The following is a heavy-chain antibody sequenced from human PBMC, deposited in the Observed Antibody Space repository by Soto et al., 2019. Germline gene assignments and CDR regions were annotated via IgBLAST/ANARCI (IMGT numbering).Heavy chain of an antibody. V-gene: IGHV3-48*02. CDR1: GFTFSSYS. J-gene: IGHJ2*01. D-gene: IGHD6-19*01. CDR2: ISSSSSTI. CDR3: ARDSSGWYWYFDL. Sequence: VQLVESGGGLVQPGGSLRVSCVASGFTFSSYSMNWVLQAPGKGLEWVSYISSSSSTIAYADSVKGRFTISRDNAKNSLYLQMNSLRDEDTAVYYCARDSSGWYWYFDLWGRGTLVTVSS.